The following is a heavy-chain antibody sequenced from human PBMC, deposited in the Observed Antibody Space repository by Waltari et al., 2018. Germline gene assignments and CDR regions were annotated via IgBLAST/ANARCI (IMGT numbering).Heavy chain of an antibody. D-gene: IGHD5-12*01. Sequence: QVQLQQWGAGLLKPSETLSLTCAVYGGSFSGYYWSWIRQPPGKGLEWIGEINHIGSTNYNPSLKSRVTISVDTSKNQFSLKLSSVTAADTAVYYCARERVVGDGYNYADYWGQGTLVTVSS. V-gene: IGHV4-34*01. CDR1: GGSFSGYY. CDR2: INHIGST. CDR3: ARERVVGDGYNYADY. J-gene: IGHJ4*02.